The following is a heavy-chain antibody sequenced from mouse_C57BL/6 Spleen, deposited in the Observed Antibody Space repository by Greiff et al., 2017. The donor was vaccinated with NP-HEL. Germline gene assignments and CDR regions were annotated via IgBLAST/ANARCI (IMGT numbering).Heavy chain of an antibody. CDR1: GYAFSSSW. CDR2: IYPGDGDT. V-gene: IGHV1-82*01. CDR3: AKDPYGNGAMDY. Sequence: VQLQQSGPELVKPGASVKISCKASGYAFSSSWMNWVKQRPGKGLEWIGRIYPGDGDTNYNGKFKGKATLTADKSSSTAYMQLSSLTSEDSAVYFCAKDPYGNGAMDYWGQGTSVTVSS. J-gene: IGHJ4*01. D-gene: IGHD2-1*01.